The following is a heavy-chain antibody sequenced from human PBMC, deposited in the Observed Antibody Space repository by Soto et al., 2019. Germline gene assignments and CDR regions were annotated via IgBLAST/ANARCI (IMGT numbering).Heavy chain of an antibody. CDR3: AKGSLPPYGDPPDVAFDI. D-gene: IGHD4-17*01. Sequence: QVQLVESGGGVVQPGRSLRLSCAASGFTFSSYGMHWVRQAPGKGMEWVAVISYDGSNKYYAYSVKRRVTISRDNSKNTLYLQINSLSAETSPLHYCAKGSLPPYGDPPDVAFDIWGAGTMVTVSS. J-gene: IGHJ3*02. CDR1: GFTFSSYG. CDR2: ISYDGSNK. V-gene: IGHV3-30*18.